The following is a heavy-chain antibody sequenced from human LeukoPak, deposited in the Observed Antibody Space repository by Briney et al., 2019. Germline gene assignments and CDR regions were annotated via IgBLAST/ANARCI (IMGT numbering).Heavy chain of an antibody. CDR3: ARGTDYWFDP. Sequence: GGSLRLSCVASGFTFSSYWMHWVRQTPGKGLVWVSRINTDGSSTSYADSVKGRFTISRDNAMNTLYLQMNSLRADDTAVYYCARGTDYWFDPWGQGTLVTVSS. J-gene: IGHJ5*02. CDR2: INTDGSST. CDR1: GFTFSSYW. V-gene: IGHV3-74*01.